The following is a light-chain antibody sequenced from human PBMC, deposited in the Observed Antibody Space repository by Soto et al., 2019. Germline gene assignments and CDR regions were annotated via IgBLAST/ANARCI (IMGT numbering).Light chain of an antibody. Sequence: SVLTQPRSASGSPGQSVTISCTGTSSDVGGYNYVSWYQQHPGKAPKLMIYDVSKRPSGVPDRFSGSKSGNTASLTISGLQAEDEADYYCCSYAGSYTFYVFGTGTKVTV. V-gene: IGLV2-11*01. CDR1: SSDVGGYNY. CDR2: DVS. CDR3: CSYAGSYTFYV. J-gene: IGLJ1*01.